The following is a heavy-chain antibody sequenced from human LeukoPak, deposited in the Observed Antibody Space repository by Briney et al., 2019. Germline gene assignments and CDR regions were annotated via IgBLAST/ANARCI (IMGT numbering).Heavy chain of an antibody. CDR1: GFTFSSYG. CDR3: ARDHHGSGSYPNP. D-gene: IGHD3-10*01. V-gene: IGHV3-30*02. Sequence: PGGSLRLSCAASGFTFSSYGMHWVRQAPGKGLEWVAFIRYDGSNKYYADSVKGRFTISRDNSKNTLYLQMNSLRVDDTAVYYCARDHHGSGSYPNPWGQGTLVTVSS. J-gene: IGHJ5*02. CDR2: IRYDGSNK.